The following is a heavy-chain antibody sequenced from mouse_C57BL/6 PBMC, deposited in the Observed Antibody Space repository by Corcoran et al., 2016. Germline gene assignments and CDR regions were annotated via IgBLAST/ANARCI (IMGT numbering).Heavy chain of an antibody. CDR1: VFTFTAYY. V-gene: IGHV1-76*01. Sequence: QVQLKQSGAELVRPGPSVKLSCKPSVFTFTAYYINWVKQRPGQGLKWIARIYAGSGNTYYNEKFKGKATLTAEKASSTAYMQLSSLTSEDSAVYFCARDWYYYGSSPVYFDYWGQGTTLTASA. J-gene: IGHJ2*01. D-gene: IGHD1-1*01. CDR2: IYAGSGNT. CDR3: ARDWYYYGSSPVYFDY.